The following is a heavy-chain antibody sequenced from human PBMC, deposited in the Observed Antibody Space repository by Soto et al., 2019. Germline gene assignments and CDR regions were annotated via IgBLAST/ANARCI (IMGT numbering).Heavy chain of an antibody. CDR1: GYTFTNYG. CDR2: ISAYNGNT. Sequence: QVQLVQSGTEVKKPGASVKVSCKASGYTFTNYGISWVRQAPGQGLAWVGWISAYNGNTNYAQKLQDRVTLXTXTXXGTAYMELRSLRSDDTAVYYCARDYGDTSALGIDYWGQGTLVTVSS. CDR3: ARDYGDTSALGIDY. V-gene: IGHV1-18*04. J-gene: IGHJ4*02. D-gene: IGHD4-17*01.